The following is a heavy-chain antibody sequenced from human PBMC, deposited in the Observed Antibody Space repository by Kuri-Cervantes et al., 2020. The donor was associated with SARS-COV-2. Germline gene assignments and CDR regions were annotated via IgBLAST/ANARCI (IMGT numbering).Heavy chain of an antibody. J-gene: IGHJ6*03. CDR3: VGFYYYDSSGFVANYYYKDV. CDR2: MFYSGST. CDR1: GGSISSSSYY. D-gene: IGHD3-22*01. Sequence: GSLRLSCTVSGGSISSSSYYWGWIRQPPGKGLEWIGSMFYSGSTYYNPSLKSRLTISVDTSKNQFSLKLSSVTAADTAVYYCVGFYYYDSSGFVANYYYKDVWGKGTTVTVSS. V-gene: IGHV4-39*01.